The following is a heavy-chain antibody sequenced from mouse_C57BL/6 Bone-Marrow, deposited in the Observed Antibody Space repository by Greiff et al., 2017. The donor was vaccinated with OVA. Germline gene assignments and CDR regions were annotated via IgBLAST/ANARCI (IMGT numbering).Heavy chain of an antibody. V-gene: IGHV1-55*01. CDR2: IYPGSGST. CDR1: GYTFTSYW. J-gene: IGHJ1*03. D-gene: IGHD2-3*01. Sequence: QVQLQHPGAELVKPGASVKMSCKASGYTFTSYWITWVKQRPGQGLEWIGDIYPGSGSTNYNEKFKSKATLTVDTSSSTAYMQLSSLTSEDSAVYYCARDDGYSFDFWGTGTTVTVSS. CDR3: ARDDGYSFDF.